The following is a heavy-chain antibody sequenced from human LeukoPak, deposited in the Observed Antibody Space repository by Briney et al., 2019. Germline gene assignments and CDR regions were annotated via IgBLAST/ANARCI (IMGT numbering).Heavy chain of an antibody. Sequence: PGGSLRLSCAASGFTFSSYAMSWVRQAPGKGLEWVSAISGSGGSTYYADSVKGRFTISRDNAKNSLYLQMNSLRAEDTAVYYCARDVAGYCSSTSCYGDFDYWGQGTLVTVSS. D-gene: IGHD2-2*01. CDR3: ARDVAGYCSSTSCYGDFDY. CDR2: ISGSGGST. V-gene: IGHV3-23*01. CDR1: GFTFSSYA. J-gene: IGHJ4*02.